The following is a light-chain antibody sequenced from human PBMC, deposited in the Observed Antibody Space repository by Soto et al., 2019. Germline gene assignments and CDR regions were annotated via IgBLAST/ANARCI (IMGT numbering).Light chain of an antibody. Sequence: QSALTQPASVSGSPGQSITISCTRTSSDVGSYNLVSWYQQHPGKAPKLMIYEGSKRPSGVSNRFSGSKSGNTASLTISGLQAEDEADYYCCSYAGSSFVFGGGTKLTVL. CDR1: SSDVGSYNL. CDR3: CSYAGSSFV. J-gene: IGLJ2*01. CDR2: EGS. V-gene: IGLV2-23*01.